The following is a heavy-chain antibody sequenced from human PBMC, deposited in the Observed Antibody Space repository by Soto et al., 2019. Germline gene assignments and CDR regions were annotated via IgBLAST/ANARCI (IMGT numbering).Heavy chain of an antibody. CDR2: IIPIFGTA. CDR1: GGTFSSYA. D-gene: IGHD3-3*01. CDR3: ASDFWSGYSINWFDP. Sequence: VKVSCKASGGTFSSYAISWVLQAPGQGLEWMGGIIPIFGTANYAQKFQGRVTITADESTSTAYMELSSLRSEDTAVYYCASDFWSGYSINWFDPWGQGTLVTVSS. V-gene: IGHV1-69*13. J-gene: IGHJ5*02.